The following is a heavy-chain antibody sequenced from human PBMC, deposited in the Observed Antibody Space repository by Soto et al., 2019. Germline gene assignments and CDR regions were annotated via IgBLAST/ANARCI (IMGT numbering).Heavy chain of an antibody. J-gene: IGHJ4*02. CDR2: INHSGST. Sequence: SETLSLTCAVYGGSFSGYYWSWIRQPPGKGLEWIGEINHSGSTNYNPSLKSRVTISVDTSKNQFSLKLSSVTAADTAVYYCARGFPYYDFWSGPRNYFDYWGQGTLVTVSS. CDR1: GGSFSGYY. V-gene: IGHV4-34*01. CDR3: ARGFPYYDFWSGPRNYFDY. D-gene: IGHD3-3*01.